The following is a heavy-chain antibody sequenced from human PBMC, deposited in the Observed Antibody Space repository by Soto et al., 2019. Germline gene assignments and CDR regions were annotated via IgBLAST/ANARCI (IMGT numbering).Heavy chain of an antibody. CDR1: GFTFTSSA. D-gene: IGHD3-9*01. CDR3: AANGYYDILTGYPYYYYYMDV. V-gene: IGHV1-58*02. Sequence: SVKVSCKASGFTFTSSAMQWVRQARGQRLEWIGWIVVGSGNTNYAQKFQERVTITRDMSTSTAYMELSSLRSEDTAVYYCAANGYYDILTGYPYYYYYMDVWGKGTTVTVSS. CDR2: IVVGSGNT. J-gene: IGHJ6*03.